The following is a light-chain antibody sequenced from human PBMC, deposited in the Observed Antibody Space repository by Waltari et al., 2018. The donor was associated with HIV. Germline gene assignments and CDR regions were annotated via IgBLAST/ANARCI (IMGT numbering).Light chain of an antibody. CDR3: CSSADNYPVV. V-gene: IGLV2-11*01. J-gene: IGLJ2*01. CDR2: DVN. Sequence: QSALTQPRSVSGSPGQSVTISCTGTSSDVGGYNYVSWYQHHPGKAPKFMIYDVNKRPSGVPDRFSGSKSGHTASLTISGLQAEDEADYYCCSSADNYPVVFGGGTKLTVL. CDR1: SSDVGGYNY.